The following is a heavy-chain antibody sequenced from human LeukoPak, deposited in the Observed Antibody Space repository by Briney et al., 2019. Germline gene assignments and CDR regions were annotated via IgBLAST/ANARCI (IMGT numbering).Heavy chain of an antibody. CDR2: MNPNSGNT. CDR3: ARGRGYTYYFDY. Sequence: ASVKVSCKASGGTFSSYAISWVRQAPGQGLEWMGWMNPNSGNTGYAQKFQGRVTITRNTSISTAYMELSSLRSEDTAVYYCARGRGYTYYFDYWGQGTLVTVSS. D-gene: IGHD3-3*01. V-gene: IGHV1-8*03. J-gene: IGHJ4*02. CDR1: GGTFSSYA.